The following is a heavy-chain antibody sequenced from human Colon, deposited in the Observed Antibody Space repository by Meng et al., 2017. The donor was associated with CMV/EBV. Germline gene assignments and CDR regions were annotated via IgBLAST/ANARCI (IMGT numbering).Heavy chain of an antibody. CDR2: IDGDGGNT. D-gene: IGHD3-3*01. CDR1: GFTFSSYW. CDR3: ARQLVTDFWNAIDY. V-gene: IGHV3-74*01. J-gene: IGHJ4*02. Sequence: GGSLRLSCAASGFTFSSYWMYWVRQTPGKGLVYISRIDGDGGNTDYADSVKGRFTISRDNAKNTLYLQMSSLPAEDTAVYYWARQLVTDFWNAIDYWGRGTLVTVSS.